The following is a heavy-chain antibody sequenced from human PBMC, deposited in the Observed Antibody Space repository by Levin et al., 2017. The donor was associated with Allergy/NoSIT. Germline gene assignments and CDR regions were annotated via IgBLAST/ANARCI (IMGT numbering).Heavy chain of an antibody. Sequence: PGGSLRLSCAASGFTFSSYSMNWVRQAPGKGLEWVSSISSSSSYIYYADSVKGRFTISRDNAKNSLYLQMNSLRAEDTAVYYCARDIVATTDHFDYWGQGTLVTVSS. J-gene: IGHJ4*02. CDR1: GFTFSSYS. CDR3: ARDIVATTDHFDY. D-gene: IGHD5-12*01. CDR2: ISSSSSYI. V-gene: IGHV3-21*01.